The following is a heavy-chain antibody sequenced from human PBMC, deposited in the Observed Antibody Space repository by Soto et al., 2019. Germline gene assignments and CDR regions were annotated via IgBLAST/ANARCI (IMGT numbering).Heavy chain of an antibody. V-gene: IGHV1-2*02. CDR2: INPNSGGT. J-gene: IGHJ6*02. CDR1: GYTFTDYY. Sequence: QVHLVQSGAEVRGPGASVKVSCKASGYTFTDYYIHWVRQAPGQGLEWMGWINPNSGGTTYAQKFQGRVTMTRDTSISTAYMELSRLRSDDTAMYYCASAMAIGGYPMDVWGQGTTVTVSS. D-gene: IGHD3-22*01. CDR3: ASAMAIGGYPMDV.